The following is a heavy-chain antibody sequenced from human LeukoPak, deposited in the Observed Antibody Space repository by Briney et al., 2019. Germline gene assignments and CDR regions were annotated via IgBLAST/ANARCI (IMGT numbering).Heavy chain of an antibody. V-gene: IGHV4-34*01. CDR2: INHSGST. CDR1: GGSFSGYY. Sequence: SETLSLTCAVYGGSFSGYYWSWIRQPPGKGLEWIGEINHSGSTNYNPSLKGRVTISVDMSKNQFSLKLSSVTAADTAVYYCARKTYYYGSGSYYNDNWFDPWGQGTLVTVSS. J-gene: IGHJ5*02. CDR3: ARKTYYYGSGSYYNDNWFDP. D-gene: IGHD3-10*01.